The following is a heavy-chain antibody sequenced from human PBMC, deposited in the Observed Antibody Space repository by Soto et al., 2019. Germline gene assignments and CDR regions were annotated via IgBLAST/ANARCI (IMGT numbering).Heavy chain of an antibody. V-gene: IGHV1-2*04. Sequence: QVQLVQSGAEVKKPGASVKVSCKPSGYTFTGYYIHWVRQAPGQGHEWMGWINPNSGATNYAQKLQGWVTMTRDTSISTAYMELSSLRSDDTALYYCARAVVTTTPNFDYWGQGTLVTVSS. J-gene: IGHJ4*02. D-gene: IGHD5-12*01. CDR2: INPNSGAT. CDR1: GYTFTGYY. CDR3: ARAVVTTTPNFDY.